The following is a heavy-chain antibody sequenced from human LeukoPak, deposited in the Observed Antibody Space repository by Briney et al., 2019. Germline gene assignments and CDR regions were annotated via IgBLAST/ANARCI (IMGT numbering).Heavy chain of an antibody. D-gene: IGHD3-9*01. J-gene: IGHJ4*02. V-gene: IGHV5-51*01. CDR1: GYSFTSFW. CDR2: IYPSDSDT. CDR3: ARSSNLRYFNL. Sequence: GESLQISCKGSGYSFTSFWIGWVRQMPGKGLEWMGIIYPSDSDTRYSPSFQGQVTISADKSISTAYLQWSSLKASDTAMYYCARSSNLRYFNLWGQGTLVTVSS.